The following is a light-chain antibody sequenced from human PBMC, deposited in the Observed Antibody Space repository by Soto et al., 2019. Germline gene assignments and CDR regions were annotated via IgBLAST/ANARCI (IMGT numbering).Light chain of an antibody. CDR3: QQYNSYSLT. CDR1: QGISSW. Sequence: DIQMTQSPSTRSAAVGDRVPITSRASQGISSWLAWYQQKPGKAPKPLIYKASSLESGVPSRFSGSGSGTEFTLTISSLQPDDFATYYCQQYNSYSLTFGGGTKVEIK. V-gene: IGKV1-5*03. J-gene: IGKJ4*01. CDR2: KAS.